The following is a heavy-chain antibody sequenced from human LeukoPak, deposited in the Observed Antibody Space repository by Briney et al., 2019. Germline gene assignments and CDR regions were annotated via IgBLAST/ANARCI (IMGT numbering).Heavy chain of an antibody. D-gene: IGHD3-10*01. J-gene: IGHJ4*02. Sequence: GGSLRLSCAASEFTVSRKYMRWVRQAPGKGLEWVSLIYRGHTTHYADSVKGRFTISRDNSKNTLYLQMNSLRAEDTAVYYCARDSSDSMVPFDYWGQGTLVTVSS. CDR1: EFTVSRKY. CDR2: IYRGHTT. CDR3: ARDSSDSMVPFDY. V-gene: IGHV3-66*01.